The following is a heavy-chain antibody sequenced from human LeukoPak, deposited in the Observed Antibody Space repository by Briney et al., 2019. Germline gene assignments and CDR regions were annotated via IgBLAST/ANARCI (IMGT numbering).Heavy chain of an antibody. Sequence: PSETLSLTCTVSGGSISSGDYDWNWIRQPPGKGLEWIGYIYYSGNIYYNPPLRSRVTISVDTSKNQFSLKLSSVTAADTAVYYCARGPITMIVMIPEYYFDYWGQGTLVTVSS. V-gene: IGHV4-30-4*02. CDR1: GGSISSGDYD. CDR2: IYYSGNI. D-gene: IGHD3-22*01. CDR3: ARGPITMIVMIPEYYFDY. J-gene: IGHJ4*02.